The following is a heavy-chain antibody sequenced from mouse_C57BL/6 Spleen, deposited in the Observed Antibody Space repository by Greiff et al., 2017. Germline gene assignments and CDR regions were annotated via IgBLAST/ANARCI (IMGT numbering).Heavy chain of an antibody. Sequence: VQLQQSGPELVKPGASVKISCKASGYAFSSSWMNWVKQRPGKGLEWIGRIYPGDGDTNYNGKFKGKATLTADKSSSTAYMQLSSLTSEDAAVYFCARKGFYEAMEYWGQGTSVTASS. CDR2: IYPGDGDT. J-gene: IGHJ4*01. CDR3: ARKGFYEAMEY. D-gene: IGHD2-3*01. V-gene: IGHV1-82*01. CDR1: GYAFSSSW.